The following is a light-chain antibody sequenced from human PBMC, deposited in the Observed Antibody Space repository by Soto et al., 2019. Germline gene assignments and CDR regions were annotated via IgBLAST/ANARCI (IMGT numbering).Light chain of an antibody. Sequence: EIVLTQSPATLSLSPVERATLSFRASQSVSSYLAWYQQKPGQAPRLLIYDASKRPTGIPARFSGSGSGTDFTLTISSLEPEDSAVYYCQQRSDRLPITFGQGTRLEIK. CDR3: QQRSDRLPIT. J-gene: IGKJ5*01. V-gene: IGKV3-11*01. CDR1: QSVSSY. CDR2: DAS.